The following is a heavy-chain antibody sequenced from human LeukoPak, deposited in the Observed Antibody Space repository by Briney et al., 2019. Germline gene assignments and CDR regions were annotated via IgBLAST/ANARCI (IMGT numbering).Heavy chain of an antibody. D-gene: IGHD1-26*01. J-gene: IGHJ3*02. Sequence: ASVKVSCKAYGYTFMSHGISWVRQAPGQGLEWMGWISAYNGNTNYAQKLQDRVTMTTDTSTSTAYMELRSLRSDDTAVYYCARRWSGSYPVDAFDIWGQGTMVTVSS. CDR3: ARRWSGSYPVDAFDI. CDR1: GYTFMSHG. V-gene: IGHV1-18*01. CDR2: ISAYNGNT.